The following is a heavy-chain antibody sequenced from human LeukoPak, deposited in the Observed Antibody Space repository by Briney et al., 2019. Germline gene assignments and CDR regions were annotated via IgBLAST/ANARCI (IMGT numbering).Heavy chain of an antibody. Sequence: PSETLSLTCTVSGGSISSYYWSWIRQPPGKGLEWIGYIYYSGSTNYNPSLKSRVTISVDTSKNQFSLKLSSVTAADTAVYYCARGRVLYYDFWSGSNPDAFDIWGQGTMVTVSS. D-gene: IGHD3-3*01. CDR2: IYYSGST. CDR3: ARGRVLYYDFWSGSNPDAFDI. CDR1: GGSISSYY. J-gene: IGHJ3*02. V-gene: IGHV4-59*12.